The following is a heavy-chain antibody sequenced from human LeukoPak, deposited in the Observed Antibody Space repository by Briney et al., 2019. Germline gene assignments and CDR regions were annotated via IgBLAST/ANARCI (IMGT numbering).Heavy chain of an antibody. J-gene: IGHJ5*02. CDR3: ARLFYSSAWYWFDP. Sequence: SETLSLTCNVSGDSISSYYWSWIRHPPGKGLEWIGYIYYSGSTNYNPSLKSRVTISVDTSKNQFSLKLSSVTAADTAVYYCARLFYSSAWYWFDPWGQGTLVTVSS. D-gene: IGHD6-19*01. CDR1: GDSISSYY. V-gene: IGHV4-59*08. CDR2: IYYSGST.